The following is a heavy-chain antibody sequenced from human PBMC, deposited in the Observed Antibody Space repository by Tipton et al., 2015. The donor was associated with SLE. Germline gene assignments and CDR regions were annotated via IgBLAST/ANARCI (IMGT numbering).Heavy chain of an antibody. CDR2: ISDSGGST. Sequence: SLRLSCTASGFTFPSSAMTWVRQAPGKGLEWVSSISDSGGSTYYADSVRGRFTISRDNSKNTLFLQMNYLRADDTAVYYCAKAPSSGWYYFYYYMDVWGKGTTVIVSS. CDR1: GFTFPSSA. CDR3: AKAPSSGWYYFYYYMDV. J-gene: IGHJ6*03. V-gene: IGHV3-23*01. D-gene: IGHD6-19*01.